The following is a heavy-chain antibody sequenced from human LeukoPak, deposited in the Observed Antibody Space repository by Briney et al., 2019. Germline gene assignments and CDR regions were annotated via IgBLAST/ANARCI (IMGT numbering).Heavy chain of an antibody. Sequence: SSETLSLTCTVSGGSISSGGYYWSWIRQPPGKGLEWIGYIYYIGSTNYNPSLKSRVTISVDTSKNQFSLKLSSVTAADTAVYYCARDRSRGSDAFDIWGQGTMVTVSS. CDR3: ARDRSRGSDAFDI. V-gene: IGHV4-61*08. CDR2: IYYIGST. D-gene: IGHD6-6*01. J-gene: IGHJ3*02. CDR1: GGSISSGGYY.